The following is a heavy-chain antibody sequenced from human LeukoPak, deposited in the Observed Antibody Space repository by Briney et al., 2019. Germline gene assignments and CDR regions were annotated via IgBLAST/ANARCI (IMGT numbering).Heavy chain of an antibody. V-gene: IGHV4-59*08. CDR1: GGSISSYY. J-gene: IGHJ6*03. D-gene: IGHD3-10*01. CDR2: IYYSGST. CDR3: ASVRRGFGESSKYYMGV. Sequence: RPSETLSLTCTVSGGSISSYYWSWIRQPPGKGLEWIGYIYYSGSTNYNPSLKSRVTISLDTSKNQFSLKLSSVTAAETAVYYCASVRRGFGESSKYYMGVWGKGTTVTISS.